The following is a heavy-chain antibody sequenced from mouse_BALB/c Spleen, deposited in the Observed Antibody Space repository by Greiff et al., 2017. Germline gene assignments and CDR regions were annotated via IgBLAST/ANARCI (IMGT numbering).Heavy chain of an antibody. CDR3: AKGVPFAY. V-gene: IGHV14-3*02. CDR1: GFNIKDTY. Sequence: DVQLQESGAELVKPGASVKLSCTASGFNIKDTYMHWVKQRPEQGLEWIGRIDPANGNTKYDPKFQGKATITADTSSNTAYLQLSSLTSEDTAVYYCAKGVPFAYWGQGTLVTVSA. CDR2: IDPANGNT. J-gene: IGHJ3*01.